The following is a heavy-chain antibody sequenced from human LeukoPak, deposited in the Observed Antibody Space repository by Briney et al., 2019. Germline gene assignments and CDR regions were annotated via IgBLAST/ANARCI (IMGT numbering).Heavy chain of an antibody. CDR3: ARVSIVVVPAASENYYYYMDV. CDR2: IYYSGST. J-gene: IGHJ6*03. V-gene: IGHV4-39*07. CDR1: GGSISSSSYY. Sequence: SETLSLTCTVSGGSISSSSYYWGWIRQPTGKGLERIGSIYYSGSTYYNPSLKSRVTISVDTSKNQFSLKLSSVTAADTAVYYCARVSIVVVPAASENYYYYMDVWGKGTTVTVSS. D-gene: IGHD2-2*01.